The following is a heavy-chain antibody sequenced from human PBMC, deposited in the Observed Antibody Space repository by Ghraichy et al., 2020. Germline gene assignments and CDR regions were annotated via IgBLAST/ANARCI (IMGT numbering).Heavy chain of an antibody. Sequence: ASVKVSCKASGYTFTSYGISWVRQAPGQGLEWMGWISAYNGNTNYAQKLQGRVTMTTDTSTSTAYMELRSLRSDDTAVYYCARDWGSSSWWVATTEKHAFDIWGQGTMVTVSS. CDR1: GYTFTSYG. CDR2: ISAYNGNT. D-gene: IGHD6-13*01. J-gene: IGHJ3*02. CDR3: ARDWGSSSWWVATTEKHAFDI. V-gene: IGHV1-18*01.